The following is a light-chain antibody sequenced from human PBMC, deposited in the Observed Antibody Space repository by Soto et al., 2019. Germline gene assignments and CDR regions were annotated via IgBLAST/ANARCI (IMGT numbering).Light chain of an antibody. CDR3: SSSAGSNTWV. CDR2: EVT. V-gene: IGLV2-8*01. J-gene: IGLJ3*02. CDR1: SSDVGAYNY. Sequence: QSALTQPPSASGSPGQSVTISCTGTSSDVGAYNYVSWYQQHAGKAPKLVIYEVTKRPSGVPVRFSGSKSANTASLTVSGLHAEDEADYYCSSSAGSNTWVFGGGTEVTVL.